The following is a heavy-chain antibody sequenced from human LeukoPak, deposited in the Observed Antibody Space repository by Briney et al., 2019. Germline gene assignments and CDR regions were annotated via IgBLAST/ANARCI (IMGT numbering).Heavy chain of an antibody. Sequence: SGTLSLTCTVSGGSISSYYWSWIRQPPGKGLEWIGYIYYSGSTNYNPSLKSRVTISVDTSKNQFSLKLSSVTAADTAVYYCARGGGSGSYYNPFDYWGQGTLVTVSS. CDR1: GGSISSYY. CDR2: IYYSGST. CDR3: ARGGGSGSYYNPFDY. J-gene: IGHJ4*02. V-gene: IGHV4-59*01. D-gene: IGHD3-10*01.